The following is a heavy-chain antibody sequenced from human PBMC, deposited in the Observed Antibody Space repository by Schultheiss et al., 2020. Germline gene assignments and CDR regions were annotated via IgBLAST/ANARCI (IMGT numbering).Heavy chain of an antibody. D-gene: IGHD1-1*01. Sequence: ASVKVSCRASGYTFTYYYIHWVRQAPGQGLEWMGWINPNSGGTNYAQKFQGRVTMTRDTSISTAYMELRSLRSDDTAVYYCARQNWNDDYYYYGMDVWGQGTTVTVS. V-gene: IGHV1-2*02. CDR2: INPNSGGT. CDR3: ARQNWNDDYYYYGMDV. CDR1: GYTFTYYY. J-gene: IGHJ6*02.